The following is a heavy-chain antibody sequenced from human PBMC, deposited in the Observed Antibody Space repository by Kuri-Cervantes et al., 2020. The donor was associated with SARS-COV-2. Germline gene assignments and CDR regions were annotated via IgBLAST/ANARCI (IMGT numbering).Heavy chain of an antibody. CDR3: VRRDFGLISGAYFYGVDV. V-gene: IGHV1-69*10. D-gene: IGHD3/OR15-3a*01. CDR2: IINMFDLV. CDR1: GGTISNHA. Sequence: SVKVSCKATGGTISNHAISWVRQAPGQGLEWVGGIINMFDLVKYDEGFLGRVTITADKSTNTAYMELSGLTSGDTAVYFCVRRDFGLISGAYFYGVDVWGQGTTVTVSS. J-gene: IGHJ6*02.